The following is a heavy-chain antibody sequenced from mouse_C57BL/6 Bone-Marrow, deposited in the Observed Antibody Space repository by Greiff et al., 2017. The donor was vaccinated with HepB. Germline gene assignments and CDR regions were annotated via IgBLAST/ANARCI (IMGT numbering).Heavy chain of an antibody. D-gene: IGHD2-1*01. V-gene: IGHV1-76*01. CDR3: ARERIYYGFAY. J-gene: IGHJ3*01. Sequence: QVQLQQSGAELVRPGASVKLSCKASGYTFTDYYINWVKQRPGQGLEWIARIYPGSGNTYYNEKFKGKATLTAEKSSSTAYMQLSSLTSEDSAVYFCARERIYYGFAYWGQGTLVTVSA. CDR2: IYPGSGNT. CDR1: GYTFTDYY.